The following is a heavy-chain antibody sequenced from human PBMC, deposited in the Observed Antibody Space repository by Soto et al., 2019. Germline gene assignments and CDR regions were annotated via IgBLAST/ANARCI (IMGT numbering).Heavy chain of an antibody. CDR1: GGFVSSGSYY. Sequence: QVQLQQWGAGLLKPSETLSLTCAVYGGFVSSGSYYWSWIRQPPGKGLEWIGEMSHSGGTHFNPSLESRVTISVDTSKNQFSLKMSSVTAAATALYYCARVERGTATTVVDDFDIWGPGTMVTVSS. J-gene: IGHJ3*02. D-gene: IGHD1-1*01. V-gene: IGHV4-34*01. CDR2: MSHSGGT. CDR3: ARVERGTATTVVDDFDI.